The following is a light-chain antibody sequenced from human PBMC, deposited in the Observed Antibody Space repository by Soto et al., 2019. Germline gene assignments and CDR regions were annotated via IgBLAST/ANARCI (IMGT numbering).Light chain of an antibody. CDR2: EAS. V-gene: IGKV1-5*03. Sequence: IQVTHSPSTLSASVVDRVTITFPASQSISSWLAWYQQKPGKAPKLLIYEASSLESGVPSRFSGTGSGTAFTLNISSLEADDFATYYCKKYNSYSEAFGQGTKVDIK. CDR3: KKYNSYSEA. J-gene: IGKJ1*01. CDR1: QSISSW.